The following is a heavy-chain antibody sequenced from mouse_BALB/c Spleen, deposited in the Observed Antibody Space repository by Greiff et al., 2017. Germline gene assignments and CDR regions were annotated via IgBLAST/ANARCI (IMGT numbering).Heavy chain of an antibody. V-gene: IGHV5-9-3*01. CDR2: ISSGGSYT. D-gene: IGHD4-1*01. Sequence: EVKVVESGGGLVKPGGSLKLSCAASGFTFSSYAMSWVRQTPEKRLEWVATISSGGSYTYYPDSVKGRFTISRDNAKNTLYLQMSSLRSEDTAMYYCARPSNWDGAYWGQGTLVTVSA. CDR1: GFTFSSYA. J-gene: IGHJ3*01. CDR3: ARPSNWDGAY.